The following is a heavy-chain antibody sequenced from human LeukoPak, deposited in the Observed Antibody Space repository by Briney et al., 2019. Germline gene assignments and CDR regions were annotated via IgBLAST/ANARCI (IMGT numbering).Heavy chain of an antibody. Sequence: ASVKVSCKASGYTFTDYYIHWVRQAPGQGLEWMGWIGPNTGGTNYAQKFQDRVTMTRDASISTAYMQLSSLRSDDTAVYYCAKDSPEAAAGIIQRWGQGTLATVSS. CDR2: IGPNTGGT. CDR1: GYTFTDYY. V-gene: IGHV1-2*02. CDR3: AKDSPEAAAGIIQR. J-gene: IGHJ1*01. D-gene: IGHD6-13*01.